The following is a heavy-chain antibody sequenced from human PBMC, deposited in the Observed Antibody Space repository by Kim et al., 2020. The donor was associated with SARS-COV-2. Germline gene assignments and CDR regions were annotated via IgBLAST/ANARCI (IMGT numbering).Heavy chain of an antibody. V-gene: IGHV1-3*01. Sequence: GNGNTKYSQKFQGRVTITRDTSASTAYMELSSLRSEDTAVYYCARNNWDYWGQGTLVTVSS. J-gene: IGHJ4*02. D-gene: IGHD2-21*01. CDR2: GNGNT. CDR3: ARNNWDY.